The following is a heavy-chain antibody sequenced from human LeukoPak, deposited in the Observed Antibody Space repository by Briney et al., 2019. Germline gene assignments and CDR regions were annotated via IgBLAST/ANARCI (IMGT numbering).Heavy chain of an antibody. CDR2: IYYSGST. CDR1: GGSISSSSYY. V-gene: IGHV4-39*07. CDR3: ARASKGITMIVVGFDY. J-gene: IGHJ4*02. D-gene: IGHD3-22*01. Sequence: SETLSLTCTVSGGSISSSSYYWGWIRQPPGKGLEWIGSIYYSGSTYYNPSLKSRVTISVDTSKNQFSLKLSSVTAADTAVYYCARASKGITMIVVGFDYWGQGTLVTVSS.